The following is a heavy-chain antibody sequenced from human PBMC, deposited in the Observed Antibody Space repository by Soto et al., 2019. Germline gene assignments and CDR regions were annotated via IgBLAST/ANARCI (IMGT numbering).Heavy chain of an antibody. CDR2: MNPNRGNT. CDR1: GGTFSSYA. J-gene: IGHJ4*02. V-gene: IGHV1-8*02. D-gene: IGHD6-13*01. Sequence: GASVKVSCKASGGTFSSYAISWVRQAPGQGLEWMGWMNPNRGNTGYAQKFQGRVTMTRNTSISTAYMELSSLRSEDTAVYYCARVSSSSWYLSFDYWGQGTLVTVSS. CDR3: ARVSSSSWYLSFDY.